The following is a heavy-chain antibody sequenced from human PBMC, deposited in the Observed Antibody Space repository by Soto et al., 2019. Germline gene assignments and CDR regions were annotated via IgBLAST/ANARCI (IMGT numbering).Heavy chain of an antibody. CDR2: IYYSGST. V-gene: IGHV4-59*01. J-gene: IGHJ1*01. CDR3: ARGGEGYCSGGSCHYNPEYFRH. CDR1: GGSISSYY. D-gene: IGHD2-15*01. Sequence: SETLSLTCTVSGGSISSYYWSWIRQPPGKGLEWIGYIYYSGSTNYNPSLKSRVTISVDTSKNQFSLKLSSVTAADTAVYYCARGGEGYCSGGSCHYNPEYFRHWGQRTLVTVSS.